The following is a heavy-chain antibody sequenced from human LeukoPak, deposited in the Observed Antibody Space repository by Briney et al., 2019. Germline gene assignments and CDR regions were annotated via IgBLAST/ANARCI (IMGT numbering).Heavy chain of an antibody. Sequence: GGSLRPSCAASGFTFSSYAMSWVRQAPGKGLEWVSAISGSGGTTYYADSVKGRFTISRDNSKDTLYLQMDSLRAGDTAVYYCAKGSGYCSSTRCYPLDYWGQGTLVTVSS. V-gene: IGHV3-23*01. J-gene: IGHJ4*02. CDR1: GFTFSSYA. CDR3: AKGSGYCSSTRCYPLDY. CDR2: ISGSGGTT. D-gene: IGHD2-2*01.